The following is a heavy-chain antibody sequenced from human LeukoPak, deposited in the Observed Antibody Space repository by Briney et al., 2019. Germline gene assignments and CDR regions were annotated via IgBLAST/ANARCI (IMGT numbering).Heavy chain of an antibody. Sequence: ASVKVSCKASGYTFTSYGISWVRQAPGQGLEWMGWISAYNGNTNYAQKLQGRVTMTTDTSTSTAYMELRSLRSDDTAVYYCARAQAQHRVWFGELSGAFDIWGQGTMVTVSS. D-gene: IGHD3-10*01. J-gene: IGHJ3*02. V-gene: IGHV1-18*01. CDR2: ISAYNGNT. CDR3: ARAQAQHRVWFGELSGAFDI. CDR1: GYTFTSYG.